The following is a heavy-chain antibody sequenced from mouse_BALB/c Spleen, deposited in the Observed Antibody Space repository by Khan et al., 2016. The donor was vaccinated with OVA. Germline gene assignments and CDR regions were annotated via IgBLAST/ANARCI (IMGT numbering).Heavy chain of an antibody. V-gene: IGHV14-3*02. CDR1: GFNIKDTY. Sequence: VQLQQSGAELVKPGASVKLSCTASGFNIKDTYIHWVQQRPEQGLEWIGRIDPATAYTKYDPKFQAKATITADTSSTTAYLQLSSLTSEDTAVYYCARNDGYDVDYWGQGTTLTVSS. D-gene: IGHD2-2*01. CDR3: ARNDGYDVDY. CDR2: IDPATAYT. J-gene: IGHJ2*01.